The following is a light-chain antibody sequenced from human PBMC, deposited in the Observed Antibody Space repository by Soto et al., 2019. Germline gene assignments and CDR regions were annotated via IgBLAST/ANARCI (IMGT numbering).Light chain of an antibody. CDR3: CSYGGSSTFDVV. V-gene: IGLV2-23*03. CDR2: EGS. Sequence: QSVLTQPASVSGAPGQSITISCTGTSSDVGSYNLVSWYQQHPGKAPKLMIYEGSKRPSGVSNRFSGSKSGNTASLTISGLQSEEEADYYCCSYGGSSTFDVVFGGGTKLTV. CDR1: SSDVGSYNL. J-gene: IGLJ2*01.